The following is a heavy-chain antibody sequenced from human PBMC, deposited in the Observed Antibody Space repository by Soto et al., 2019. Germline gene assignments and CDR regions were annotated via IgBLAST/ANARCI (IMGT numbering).Heavy chain of an antibody. D-gene: IGHD3-22*01. CDR2: ISYDGSNK. V-gene: IGHV3-30-3*01. J-gene: IGHJ4*02. Sequence: GGSLRLSCAASGFTFSSYAMHWVRQAPGKGLEWVAVISYDGSNKYYADSVKGRFTISRDNSKNTLYLQKNSLKAEDTAVYYCARDNYYDSSGYYSSYWGQGTLVTVSS. CDR3: ARDNYYDSSGYYSSY. CDR1: GFTFSSYA.